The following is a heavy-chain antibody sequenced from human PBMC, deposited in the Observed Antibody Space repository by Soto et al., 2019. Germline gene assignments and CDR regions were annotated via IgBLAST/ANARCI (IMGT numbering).Heavy chain of an antibody. CDR2: ISSSSSTI. J-gene: IGHJ4*02. V-gene: IGHV3-48*01. D-gene: IGHD3-22*01. CDR1: GFTFSSYS. Sequence: EVQLVESGGGLVQPGGSLRLSCAASGFTFSSYSMNWVRQAPGKGLEWVSYISSSSSTIYYGASVKGRFTISRDNAKNSLYLKMNSRRSEDTAVYYCARDGYYDSSGYLRDFDSWGQGTRVTVSS. CDR3: ARDGYYDSSGYLRDFDS.